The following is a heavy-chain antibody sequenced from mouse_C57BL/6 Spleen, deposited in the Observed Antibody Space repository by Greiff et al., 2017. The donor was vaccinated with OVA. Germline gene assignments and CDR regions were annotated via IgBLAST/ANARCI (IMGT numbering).Heavy chain of an antibody. J-gene: IGHJ3*01. Sequence: VQVVESGAELARPGASVKMSCKASGYTFTSYTMHWVKQRPGQGLEWIGYINPSSGYPKSNQKFKDKATLTADKSSSTAYMQLSSLTSADSAVYYCARDGSSPSFAYWGQGTLVTVSA. CDR1: GYTFTSYT. D-gene: IGHD1-1*01. V-gene: IGHV1-4*01. CDR2: INPSSGYP. CDR3: ARDGSSPSFAY.